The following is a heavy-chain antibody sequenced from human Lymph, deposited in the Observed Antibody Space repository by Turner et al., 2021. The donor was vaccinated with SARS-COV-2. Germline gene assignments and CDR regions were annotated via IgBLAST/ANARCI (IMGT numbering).Heavy chain of an antibody. CDR1: GFTFSSYG. J-gene: IGHJ6*02. Sequence: QVQLVESGGGVVQPGRSLRLSCAASGFTFSSYGMHWVRQAPGKGLGWVAFIWYDGSNKYYADSVKGRFTISRDNSNSTLYLQMNSLRAEDTAVYFCARGSAGGDVWGQGTTVTVSS. CDR2: IWYDGSNK. CDR3: ARGSAGGDV. D-gene: IGHD6-13*01. V-gene: IGHV3-33*01.